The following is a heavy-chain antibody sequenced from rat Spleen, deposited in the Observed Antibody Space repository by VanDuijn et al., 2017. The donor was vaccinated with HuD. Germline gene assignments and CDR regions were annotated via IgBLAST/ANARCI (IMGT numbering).Heavy chain of an antibody. CDR3: ARHWTYYGYNYPFAY. D-gene: IGHD1-9*01. Sequence: EVQLVESGGGLVQPGRSLKLSCITSGFTFNYYWMTWIRQAPGKGLEWVASISTGGGKTYYRDSVKGRFTISRDNTKNTQYLQMDSLRSEDTATYSCARHWTYYGYNYPFAYWGQGTLVTVSS. CDR2: ISTGGGKT. CDR1: GFTFNYYW. V-gene: IGHV5-31*01. J-gene: IGHJ3*01.